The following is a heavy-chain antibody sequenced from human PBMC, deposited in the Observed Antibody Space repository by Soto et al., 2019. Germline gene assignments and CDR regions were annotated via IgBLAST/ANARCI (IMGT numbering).Heavy chain of an antibody. V-gene: IGHV4-30-4*01. Sequence: SETLSLTCTVSGGSISSGDYYWSWIRQPPGKGLEWIGYIYYSGSTYYNPSLKSRVTISVDTSKNQFSLKLSSVTAADTAVYYCARAPGVRRNWFDPWGQGTLVTVSS. J-gene: IGHJ5*02. CDR2: IYYSGST. D-gene: IGHD3-10*01. CDR3: ARAPGVRRNWFDP. CDR1: GGSISSGDYY.